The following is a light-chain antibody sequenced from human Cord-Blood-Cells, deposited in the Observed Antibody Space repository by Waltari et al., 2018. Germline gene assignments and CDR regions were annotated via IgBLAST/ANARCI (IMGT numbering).Light chain of an antibody. CDR1: SSDVGGYNY. CDR3: CSYAGSYTWV. J-gene: IGLJ3*02. CDR2: DVS. V-gene: IGLV2-11*01. Sequence: QSAPTQPRSVSGSPGQSVTIPRTGTSSDVGGYNYVYWYQQHPGKAPKLMIYDVSKRPSGVPDRFSGSKSGNTASLTISGLQAEDEADYYCCSYAGSYTWVFGGGTKLTVL.